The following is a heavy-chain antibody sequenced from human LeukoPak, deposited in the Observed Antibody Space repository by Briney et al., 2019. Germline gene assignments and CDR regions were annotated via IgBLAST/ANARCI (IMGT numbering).Heavy chain of an antibody. V-gene: IGHV4-34*01. D-gene: IGHD6-13*01. CDR2: INHSGST. Sequence: SETLSLTCAVYGGSFSGYYCSWIRHPPGKGLGGIGEINHSGSTNYNPSLKSRVTISVDTSKNQFSLKLSSVTAADTAVYYCARRGGYSSSRPRYFDYWGQGTLVTVSS. CDR1: GGSFSGYY. CDR3: ARRGGYSSSRPRYFDY. J-gene: IGHJ4*02.